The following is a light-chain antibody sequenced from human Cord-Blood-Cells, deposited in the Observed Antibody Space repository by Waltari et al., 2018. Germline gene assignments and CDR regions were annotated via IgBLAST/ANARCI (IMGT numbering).Light chain of an antibody. J-gene: IGLJ2*01. V-gene: IGLV2-14*01. CDR3: SSYTSSSTVV. Sequence: QSALTQPASVSGSPGQSITISCTGTSSDVGGYNYVSWYQQHPGKAPKLMIYEDSNRPSGVSTRFSGSTSGNTASLTISGLQAEDEADYYCSSYTSSSTVVFGGGTKLTVL. CDR2: EDS. CDR1: SSDVGGYNY.